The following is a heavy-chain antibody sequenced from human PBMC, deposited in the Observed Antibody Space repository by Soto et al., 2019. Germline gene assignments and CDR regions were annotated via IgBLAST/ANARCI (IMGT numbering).Heavy chain of an antibody. D-gene: IGHD6-13*01. CDR2: INHSGST. J-gene: IGHJ4*02. CDR1: GGSFSGYY. Sequence: SETLSLTCAVYGGSFSGYYWSWIRQPPGKGLEWIGEINHSGSTNYNPSLKSRVTISVDTSKNQFSLKLSSVTAADTAVYYCARGQQPFDYWGQGTLVTVSS. CDR3: ARGQQPFDY. V-gene: IGHV4-34*01.